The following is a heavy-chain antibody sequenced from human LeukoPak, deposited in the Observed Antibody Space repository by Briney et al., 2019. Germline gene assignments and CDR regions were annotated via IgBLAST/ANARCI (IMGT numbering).Heavy chain of an antibody. CDR1: GFTFSSYW. V-gene: IGHV3-7*01. J-gene: IGHJ3*02. Sequence: GGSLRLSCAASGFTFSSYWMSWVRQAPGKGLEWVANIKQDGSEKYYVDSVKGRFTISRDNAKNSLYLQMNSLRAEDTAVYYCARDQGDYGDLFDAFDIWGQGTMVTVSS. CDR3: ARDQGDYGDLFDAFDI. D-gene: IGHD4-17*01. CDR2: IKQDGSEK.